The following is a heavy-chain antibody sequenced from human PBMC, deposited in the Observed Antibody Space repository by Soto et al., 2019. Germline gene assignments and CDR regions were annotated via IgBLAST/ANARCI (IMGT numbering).Heavy chain of an antibody. CDR3: ARVGVVPAAIQRAAFDI. Sequence: PSETLSLTCTVSGGSISSGGYYWSWIRQHPGKGLEWIGYIYYSGSTYYNPSLKSRVTISVDTSKNQFSLKLSSVTAADTAVYYCARVGVVPAAIQRAAFDIWGQGTMVTV. CDR1: GGSISSGGYY. J-gene: IGHJ3*02. V-gene: IGHV4-31*03. D-gene: IGHD2-2*02. CDR2: IYYSGST.